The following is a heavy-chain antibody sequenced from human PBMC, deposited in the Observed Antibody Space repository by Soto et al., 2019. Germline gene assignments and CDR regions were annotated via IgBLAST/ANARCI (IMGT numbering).Heavy chain of an antibody. J-gene: IGHJ3*02. D-gene: IGHD3-22*01. CDR2: IYYSGST. V-gene: IGHV4-31*03. CDR1: GGSISSGGYY. CDR3: ARSRAYYYDSSSYPDAFDI. Sequence: SETLSLTCTVSGGSISSGGYYWSWIRQHPGKGLEWIGYIYYSGSTYYNPSLKSRVTISVDTSKNQFSLKLSSVTAADTAVYYCARSRAYYYDSSSYPDAFDIWGQGTMVTVSS.